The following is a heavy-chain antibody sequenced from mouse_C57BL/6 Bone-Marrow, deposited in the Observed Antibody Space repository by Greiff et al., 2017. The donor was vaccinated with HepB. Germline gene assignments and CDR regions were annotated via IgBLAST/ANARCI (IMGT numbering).Heavy chain of an antibody. V-gene: IGHV1-82*01. CDR1: GYAFSSSW. D-gene: IGHD2-4*01. Sequence: VHLVESGPELVKPGASVKISCKASGYAFSSSWMNWVKQRPGKGLEWIGRIYPGDGDTNYNGKFKGKATLTADKSSSTAYMQLSSLTSEDAAVYFCARSRPYDYGAGYWGQGTTLTVSS. CDR3: ARSRPYDYGAGY. J-gene: IGHJ2*01. CDR2: IYPGDGDT.